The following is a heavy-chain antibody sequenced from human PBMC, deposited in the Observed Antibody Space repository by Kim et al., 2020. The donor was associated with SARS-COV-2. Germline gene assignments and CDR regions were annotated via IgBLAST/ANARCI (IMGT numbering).Heavy chain of an antibody. J-gene: IGHJ4*02. V-gene: IGHV3-11*06. D-gene: IGHD5-18*01. Sequence: GGSLRLFCAASGFTFSDYYMSWIRQAPGKGLEWVSYISSSSSYTNYADSVKGRFTISRDNAKNSLYLQMNSLRAEDTAVYYCARGRTAMVTAPPDYWGQGTLVTVSS. CDR2: ISSSSSYT. CDR3: ARGRTAMVTAPPDY. CDR1: GFTFSDYY.